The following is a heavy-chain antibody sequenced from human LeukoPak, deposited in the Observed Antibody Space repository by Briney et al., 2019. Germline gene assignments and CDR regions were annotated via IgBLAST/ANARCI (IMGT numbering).Heavy chain of an antibody. CDR1: GGSISSGGYY. CDR2: IYYSGST. CDR3: AREVDTAMVLAPYFDY. V-gene: IGHV4-31*03. Sequence: SQTLSLTCTVSGGSISSGGYYWSWIRQHPGKGLEWIGYIYYSGSTHYNPSLKSRVTISVDTSKNQFSLKLSSVTAADTAVYYCAREVDTAMVLAPYFDYWGQGTLVTVSS. D-gene: IGHD5-18*01. J-gene: IGHJ4*02.